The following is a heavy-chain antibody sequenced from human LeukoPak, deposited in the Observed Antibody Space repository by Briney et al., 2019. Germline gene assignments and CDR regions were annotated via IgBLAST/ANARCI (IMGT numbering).Heavy chain of an antibody. CDR3: ARGVRIAVAAPHLNY. V-gene: IGHV4-61*01. D-gene: IGHD6-19*01. CDR2: IYYSGST. J-gene: IGHJ4*02. Sequence: PSETLSLTCTVSGVSFSSGSYYWSWIRQPPGKGLEWIGYIYYSGSTNYNPSLKSRVTISVDTSKNQFSLNLSSVTAADTAVYFCARGVRIAVAAPHLNYWGQGALVTVSS. CDR1: GVSFSSGSYY.